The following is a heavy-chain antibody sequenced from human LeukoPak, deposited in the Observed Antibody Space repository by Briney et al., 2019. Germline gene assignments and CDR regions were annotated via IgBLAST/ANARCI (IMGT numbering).Heavy chain of an antibody. V-gene: IGHV5-10-1*01. Sequence: GESLKISCKGSGYSFTSYWISWVRQMTGKGLEWMGRIDLSDSYTNYRPSFQGHVTISADKSISTAYLQWSGLKASDTAMYYCARHLVWFGELSGWFDPWGEGTLVTVSS. CDR1: GYSFTSYW. CDR3: ARHLVWFGELSGWFDP. CDR2: IDLSDSYT. J-gene: IGHJ5*02. D-gene: IGHD3-10*01.